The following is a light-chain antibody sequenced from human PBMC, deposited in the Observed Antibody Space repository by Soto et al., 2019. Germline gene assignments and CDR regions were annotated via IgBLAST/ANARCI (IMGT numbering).Light chain of an antibody. V-gene: IGLV1-51*01. Sequence: QSVLTQPPSVSAAPGQKVTISCSGSSSNIGNNYVSWYQQLPGTAPKLLIYDNNKRPSGIPDRFSGSKSGTSATLGITGLQTGDEADYYCGTWYSSLRAVVFGGGTQLTVL. CDR3: GTWYSSLRAVV. CDR1: SSNIGNNY. CDR2: DNN. J-gene: IGLJ2*01.